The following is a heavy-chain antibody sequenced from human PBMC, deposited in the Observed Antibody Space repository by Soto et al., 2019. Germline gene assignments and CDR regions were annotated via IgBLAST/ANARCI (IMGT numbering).Heavy chain of an antibody. CDR2: LGRSSSFI. J-gene: IGHJ4*02. CDR1: VFPFTSYS. D-gene: IGHD6-25*01. V-gene: IGHV3-21*01. CDR3: ARATGYPYYFDY. Sequence: PGWSLIPSCAASVFPFTSYSMNWVRRAPGKGPAWVSSLGRSSSFIYHADSLKGRFTTARDNAKNSRYRQMTSLRAANTAVYYCARATGYPYYFDYWGQGTRVTVSA.